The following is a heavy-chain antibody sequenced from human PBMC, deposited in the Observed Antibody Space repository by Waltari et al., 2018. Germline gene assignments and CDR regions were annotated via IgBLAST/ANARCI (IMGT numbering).Heavy chain of an antibody. CDR2: TYYRSKWYN. D-gene: IGHD5-12*01. CDR3: ARGVSVEMATNQPLFDY. Sequence: QVQLQQSGPGLVKPSQTLSLTCAISGDRVSSNRAAWCWIRQSPYRGLEWLGRTYYRSKWYNDYAVSVKSRITINPDTSKNQFSLQLNSVTPEDTAVYYCARGVSVEMATNQPLFDYWGQGTLVTVSS. CDR1: GDRVSSNRAA. V-gene: IGHV6-1*01. J-gene: IGHJ4*02.